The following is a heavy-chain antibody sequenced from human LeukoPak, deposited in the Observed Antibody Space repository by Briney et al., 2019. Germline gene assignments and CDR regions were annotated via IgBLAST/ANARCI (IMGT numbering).Heavy chain of an antibody. V-gene: IGHV4-61*02. D-gene: IGHD3-3*01. Sequence: SETLSLTCTVSGGSISSGIYYWSWIRQPAGKGLEWIGRVYPSGSTNFNPSLKSRVTISVDTSRKHFSLKLSSVTAADTAVYYCARDFWSGRNWFDPWGQGTLVTVSS. J-gene: IGHJ5*02. CDR2: VYPSGST. CDR1: GGSISSGIYY. CDR3: ARDFWSGRNWFDP.